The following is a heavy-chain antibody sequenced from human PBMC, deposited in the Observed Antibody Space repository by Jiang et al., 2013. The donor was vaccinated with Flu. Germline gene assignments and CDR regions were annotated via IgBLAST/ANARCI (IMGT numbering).Heavy chain of an antibody. Sequence: VQLVESGGGVVQPGRSLRLSCAASGFTFNACAMHWVRQAPGKGLEWVAVLKSDGTNPYYVNSVKGRFTISRDDSQNTLYLQMDSLRAEDTALYYCTTERYCGVHFDYWGQGIMVTVSS. D-gene: IGHD2-21*01. J-gene: IGHJ4*02. CDR1: GFTFNACA. V-gene: IGHV3-33*01. CDR3: TTERYCGVHFDY. CDR2: LKSDGTNP.